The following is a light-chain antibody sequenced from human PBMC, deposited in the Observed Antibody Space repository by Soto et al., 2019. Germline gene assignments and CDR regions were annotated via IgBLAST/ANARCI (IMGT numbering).Light chain of an antibody. Sequence: DIVMTQSPDSLAVSLGERATINCKSSQSVLYSSNNTNYLAWYQQKPGQPPKLLIYWASTRESGVPDRFSGSGSGTDFTLTITSLQAEDVAVYYCQQHYTTPHTFGQGTKLEIK. V-gene: IGKV4-1*01. CDR3: QQHYTTPHT. CDR1: QSVLYSSNNTNY. J-gene: IGKJ2*01. CDR2: WAS.